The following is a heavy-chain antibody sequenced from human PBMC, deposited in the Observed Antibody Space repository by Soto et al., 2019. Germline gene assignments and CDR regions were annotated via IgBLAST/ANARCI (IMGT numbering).Heavy chain of an antibody. J-gene: IGHJ3*02. Sequence: ASVKLSCKASGYTFTSYGISWVLQAPGQGLEWMGWISAYNGNTNYAQKLQGRVTMTTDTSTSTAYMELRSLRSDETAVYYCARVGLVVITYGDFDIWCQGTMVT. D-gene: IGHD3-22*01. V-gene: IGHV1-18*01. CDR1: GYTFTSYG. CDR2: ISAYNGNT. CDR3: ARVGLVVITYGDFDI.